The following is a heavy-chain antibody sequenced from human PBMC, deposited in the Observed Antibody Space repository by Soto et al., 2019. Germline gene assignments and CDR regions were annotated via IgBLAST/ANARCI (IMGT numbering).Heavy chain of an antibody. J-gene: IGHJ4*02. Sequence: PSETLSLTCTVSGGSISSYYWSWIRQPPGKGLEWIGYIYYSGSTNYNPSLKSRVTISVDTSKNQFSLKLSSVTAADTAVYYCASSPNHSSGSNNVFDYWGQGTQVTVSS. D-gene: IGHD6-19*01. CDR1: GGSISSYY. CDR2: IYYSGST. V-gene: IGHV4-59*01. CDR3: ASSPNHSSGSNNVFDY.